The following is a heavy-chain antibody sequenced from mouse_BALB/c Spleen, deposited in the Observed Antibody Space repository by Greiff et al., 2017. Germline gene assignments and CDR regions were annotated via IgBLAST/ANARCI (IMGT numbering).Heavy chain of an antibody. CDR1: GFNIKDTY. D-gene: IGHD1-1*01. CDR2: IDPANGNT. J-gene: IGHJ3*01. CDR3: ACYGSSPAWFAY. Sequence: VQLKESGAELVKPGASVKLSCTASGFNIKDTYMHWVKQRPEQGLEWIGRIDPANGNTKYDPKFQGKATITADTSSNTAYLQLSSLTSEDTAVYYCACYGSSPAWFAYWGQGTLVTVSA. V-gene: IGHV14-3*02.